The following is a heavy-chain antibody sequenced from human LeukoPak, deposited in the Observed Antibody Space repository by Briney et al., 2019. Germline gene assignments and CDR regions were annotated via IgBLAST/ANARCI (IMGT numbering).Heavy chain of an antibody. V-gene: IGHV3-64D*09. CDR3: VRTYGYCSSTSCYVFDY. J-gene: IGHJ4*02. Sequence: SWGSLTLSCSASGFTFSYYAMHWVRQAPGQGLAYVSAISSNGGSTYYADSVKGRFTISRDNSKNTLYLQMSSLRAEDTAVYYCVRTYGYCSSTSCYVFDYWGQGTLV. CDR1: GFTFSYYA. D-gene: IGHD2-2*01. CDR2: ISSNGGST.